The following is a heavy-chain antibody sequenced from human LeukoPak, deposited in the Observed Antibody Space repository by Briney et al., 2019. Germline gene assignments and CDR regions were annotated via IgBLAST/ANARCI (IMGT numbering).Heavy chain of an antibody. Sequence: SSETLSLTCAVYGGSFSGYYWSWIRQPPGKGLEWIGEINHSGSTNYNPSLKSRVTISVDTSKNQFSLKLSSVTAADTAVYYCVRWVRGVRAYYYGMDVWGKGTTVTVSS. CDR3: VRWVRGVRAYYYGMDV. V-gene: IGHV4-34*01. CDR1: GGSFSGYY. J-gene: IGHJ6*04. CDR2: INHSGST. D-gene: IGHD3-10*01.